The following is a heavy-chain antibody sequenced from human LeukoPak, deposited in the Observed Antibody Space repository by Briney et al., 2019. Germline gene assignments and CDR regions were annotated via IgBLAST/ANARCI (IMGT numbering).Heavy chain of an antibody. V-gene: IGHV3-53*01. Sequence: GGSLRLSCAASGFTVSSNYVSWVRQAPGKGLEWVSVIYSGGSTYYADSVKGRFTISRDNSKNTLYLQMNSLRAEDTAVYYCARDRPGSPGAFDIWGQGTMVTVSS. J-gene: IGHJ3*02. CDR2: IYSGGST. D-gene: IGHD1-14*01. CDR1: GFTVSSNY. CDR3: ARDRPGSPGAFDI.